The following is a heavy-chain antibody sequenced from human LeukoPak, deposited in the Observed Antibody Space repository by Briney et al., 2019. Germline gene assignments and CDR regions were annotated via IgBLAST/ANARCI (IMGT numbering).Heavy chain of an antibody. D-gene: IGHD3-10*01. CDR1: GFTFSSYS. CDR3: AKDANFRVPGED. V-gene: IGHV3-21*01. Sequence: SGGSLRLSCAASGFTFSSYSMNWVRQAPGKGLEWVSSISSSSSYIYYADSVKGRFTISRDNSQNTLWLHIGSLRADDTAVYYCAKDANFRVPGEDWGQGTLVTVSS. J-gene: IGHJ4*02. CDR2: ISSSSSYI.